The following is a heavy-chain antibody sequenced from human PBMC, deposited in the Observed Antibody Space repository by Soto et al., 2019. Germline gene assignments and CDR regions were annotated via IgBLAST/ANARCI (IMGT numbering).Heavy chain of an antibody. V-gene: IGHV4-39*01. CDR3: ARRPCSSTSCYRFDS. Sequence: PSETLSLTCTVSGGSISNVNYYWGWIRQPPGKGLEWIATIYYSGTTYYNPSLKSRVTISVDTSKNQFSLRLTSVTAADTAVYYCARRPCSSTSCYRFDSWGQGTLVTVSS. CDR2: IYYSGTT. CDR1: GGSISNVNYY. J-gene: IGHJ4*02. D-gene: IGHD2-2*01.